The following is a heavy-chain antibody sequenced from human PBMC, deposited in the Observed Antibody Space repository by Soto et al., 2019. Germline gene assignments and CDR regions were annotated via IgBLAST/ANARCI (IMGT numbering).Heavy chain of an antibody. CDR3: ARGYCSSTSCYVADV. Sequence: QVQLVQSGAEVKKPGASVKVSCKASGYTFTSYTMHWVRQAPGQRLEWMGWINAGNGNTKYSQKFQGSVTITRDTSASTAYMELSSLRSEDTAVYYCARGYCSSTSCYVADVWGQGTTVTVSS. D-gene: IGHD2-2*01. CDR2: INAGNGNT. J-gene: IGHJ6*02. V-gene: IGHV1-3*01. CDR1: GYTFTSYT.